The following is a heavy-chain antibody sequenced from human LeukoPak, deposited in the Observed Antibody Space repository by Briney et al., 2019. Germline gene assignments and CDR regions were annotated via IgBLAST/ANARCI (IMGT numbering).Heavy chain of an antibody. Sequence: PSETLSLTCTVSGGSISSYYWSWIRQPPGKGLEWIGYIYYSGSTNYNPSLKSRVTISVDTSKNQFSLKLSSVTAADTAMYYCARRYSSSATRLIGYWGQGTLVTVSS. CDR1: GGSISSYY. CDR2: IYYSGST. J-gene: IGHJ4*02. D-gene: IGHD6-6*01. V-gene: IGHV4-59*01. CDR3: ARRYSSSATRLIGY.